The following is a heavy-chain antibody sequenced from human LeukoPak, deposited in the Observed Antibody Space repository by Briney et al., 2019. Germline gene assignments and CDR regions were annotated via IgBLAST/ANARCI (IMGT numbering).Heavy chain of an antibody. CDR2: IKSKKFGETT. CDR3: TTDLPALNYYDTIDY. V-gene: IGHV3-15*01. Sequence: SGGSLRLSCAASGFTLSKAWLSWVRQAPGKGLEWVGRIKSKKFGETTDYAVPMKGRFTISSNDSKNMLYLQMNSLKTEDTAVYYCTTDLPALNYYDTIDYWGQGTLVTVSS. D-gene: IGHD3-22*01. J-gene: IGHJ4*02. CDR1: GFTLSKAW.